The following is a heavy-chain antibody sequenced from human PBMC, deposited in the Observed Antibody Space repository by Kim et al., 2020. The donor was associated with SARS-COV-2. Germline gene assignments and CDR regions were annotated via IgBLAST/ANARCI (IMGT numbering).Heavy chain of an antibody. J-gene: IGHJ6*02. CDR1: GYTFTSYG. CDR2: ISAYNGNT. D-gene: IGHD3-10*01. CDR3: ARDEYYGSGSYRYYYYYGMDV. V-gene: IGHV1-18*01. Sequence: ASVKVSCKASGYTFTSYGISWVRQAPGQGLEWMGWISAYNGNTNYAQKLQGRVTMTTDTSTSTAYMELRSLRSDDTAVYYCARDEYYGSGSYRYYYYYGMDVWGQGTTVTVSS.